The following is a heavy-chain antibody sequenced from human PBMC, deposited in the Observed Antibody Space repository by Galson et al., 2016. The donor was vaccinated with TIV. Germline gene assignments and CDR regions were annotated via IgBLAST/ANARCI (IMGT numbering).Heavy chain of an antibody. CDR3: ARDGEVGSRDYDH. CDR2: INPSGGST. J-gene: IGHJ4*02. CDR1: GYTFTGYF. D-gene: IGHD3-10*01. V-gene: IGHV1-46*01. Sequence: SVKVSCKASGYTFTGYFIHWVRQAPGQGLEWMGIINPSGGSTSYAQKFHGRVTMTRVTSTSTVYLELSSLRSEDTAVYYCARDGEVGSRDYDHWGQGTLVSVSS.